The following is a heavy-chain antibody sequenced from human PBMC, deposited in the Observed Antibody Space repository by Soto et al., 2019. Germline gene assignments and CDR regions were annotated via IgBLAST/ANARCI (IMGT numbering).Heavy chain of an antibody. V-gene: IGHV4-59*01. J-gene: IGHJ5*02. CDR2: IYYSGST. D-gene: IGHD3-10*01. CDR3: ARDLSFYYGSGSYYYNWFDP. CDR1: GGSISSYY. Sequence: SETLSLTCTVSGGSISSYYWSWIRQPPGKGLEWIGYIYYSGSTNYNPSLKSRVTISVDTSKNQFSLKLSSVTAADTAVYYYARDLSFYYGSGSYYYNWFDPWGQGTLVTVSS.